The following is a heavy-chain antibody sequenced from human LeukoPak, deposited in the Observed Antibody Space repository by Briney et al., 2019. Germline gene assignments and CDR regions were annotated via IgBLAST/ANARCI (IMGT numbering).Heavy chain of an antibody. V-gene: IGHV3-23*01. CDR2: ISGSGGST. CDR1: GFTFSSYA. D-gene: IGHD3-10*01. Sequence: GGSLRLSCAASGFTFSSYAMSWVRQAPGKGLEWVSAISGSGGSTYYADSVKGRFTISRDNSKNTLYLQMNSLRAEDTAVYYCAKDQGRRYGSGSGWIDPWGQGTLVTVSS. J-gene: IGHJ5*02. CDR3: AKDQGRRYGSGSGWIDP.